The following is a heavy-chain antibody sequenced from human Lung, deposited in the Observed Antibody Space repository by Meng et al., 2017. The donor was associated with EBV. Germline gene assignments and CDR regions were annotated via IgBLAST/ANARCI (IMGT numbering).Heavy chain of an antibody. Sequence: QGQLEESDPGLVKPSQTLSPTCTVSGGSIRFGDYYWGWIRQPPGKGLEWIGYIYDSGSTSYNPSLMSRVTISVDTSRNQFSLKLTSVTAADTAVYYCAREYSSSSGLPGPWGQGTLVTVSS. J-gene: IGHJ5*02. CDR1: GGSIRFGDYY. CDR3: AREYSSSSGLPGP. V-gene: IGHV4-30-4*08. D-gene: IGHD6-6*01. CDR2: IYDSGST.